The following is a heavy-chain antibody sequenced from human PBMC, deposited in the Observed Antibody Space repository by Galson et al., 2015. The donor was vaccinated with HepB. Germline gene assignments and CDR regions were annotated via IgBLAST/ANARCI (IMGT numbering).Heavy chain of an antibody. Sequence: SLRLSCAASGFTFSSYGMHWVRQAPGKGLEWVANIKQDGSEKYYVDSVKGRFTISRDNAKNSLYLQMNSLRAEDTAVYYCARVPDYGDYPYFDYWGQGTLVTVSS. J-gene: IGHJ4*02. CDR3: ARVPDYGDYPYFDY. CDR2: IKQDGSEK. CDR1: GFTFSSYG. V-gene: IGHV3-7*01. D-gene: IGHD4-17*01.